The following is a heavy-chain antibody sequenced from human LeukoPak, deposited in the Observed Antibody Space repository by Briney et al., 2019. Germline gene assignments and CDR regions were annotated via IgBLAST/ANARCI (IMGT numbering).Heavy chain of an antibody. CDR1: GYSFTSYW. CDR2: IYPGDSDT. CDR3: ARHSPAAKYYYYYMDV. D-gene: IGHD6-13*01. V-gene: IGHV5-51*01. J-gene: IGHJ6*03. Sequence: GESLKISCKGSGYSFTSYWIGWVRQMPGKGLEWMGIIYPGDSDTRYSPSFQGQVTISADKSISTAYLQWSSLKASDTAMYYCARHSPAAKYYYYYMDVWGKGTTVTVSS.